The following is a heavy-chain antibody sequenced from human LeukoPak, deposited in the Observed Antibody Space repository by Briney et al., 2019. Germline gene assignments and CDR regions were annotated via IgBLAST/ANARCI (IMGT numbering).Heavy chain of an antibody. J-gene: IGHJ6*03. CDR3: ARQKATTYMDV. CDR1: GGSISSGGYS. D-gene: IGHD1-14*01. Sequence: SETLSLTCAVSGGSISSGGYSWSWIRQPPGKGLEWIGYIYHSGSTYYNPSLKSRVTISVDRSKNQFSLKLSSVTAADTAVYYCARQKATTYMDVWGKGTRSPSP. V-gene: IGHV4-30-2*01. CDR2: IYHSGST.